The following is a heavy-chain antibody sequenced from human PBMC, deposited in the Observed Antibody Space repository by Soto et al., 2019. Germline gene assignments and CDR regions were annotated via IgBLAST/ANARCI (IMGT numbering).Heavy chain of an antibody. V-gene: IGHV4-59*08. D-gene: IGHD6-19*01. CDR2: IYYSGST. J-gene: IGHJ2*01. CDR3: ARRYSSGWYWYFDL. CDR1: GVYISSYY. Sequence: PSETLSLTCPVSGVYISSYYWSWIRQPPGKGLEWIGYIYYSGSTNYNPSLKSRVTISVDTSKNQFSLKLSSVTAADTAVYYCARRYSSGWYWYFDLWGRGTLVTVSS.